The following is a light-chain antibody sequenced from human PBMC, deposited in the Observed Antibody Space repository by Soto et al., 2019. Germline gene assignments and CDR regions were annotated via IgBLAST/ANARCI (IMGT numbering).Light chain of an antibody. V-gene: IGKV1-5*03. CDR1: QTISSW. CDR3: QHYNSYSEA. CDR2: KAS. Sequence: DIQMTQSPSTLSGSVGDRVTITCRASQTISSWLAWNQQKTGKAPKILIYKASTLKSGVPSRFRGSGSGTEFTLTISSLQPDDFETYYCQHYNSYSEAFGQGTKVDIK. J-gene: IGKJ1*01.